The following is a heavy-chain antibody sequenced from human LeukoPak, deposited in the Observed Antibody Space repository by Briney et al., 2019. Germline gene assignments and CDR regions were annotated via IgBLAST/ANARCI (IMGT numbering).Heavy chain of an antibody. CDR1: GGSFSGYY. CDR3: ARNGWVAARTLGAFDI. Sequence: SETLSLTCAVYGGSFSGYYWSWIRQPPGKGLEWIGEINHSGSTNYNPSLKSRVTISVDTSKNQFSLKLSSVTAADTAVYYCARNGWVAARTLGAFDIWGQGTMVTVPS. D-gene: IGHD6-19*01. V-gene: IGHV4-34*01. CDR2: INHSGST. J-gene: IGHJ3*02.